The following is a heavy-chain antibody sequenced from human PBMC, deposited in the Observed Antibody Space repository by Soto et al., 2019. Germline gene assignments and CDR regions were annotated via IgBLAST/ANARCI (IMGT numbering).Heavy chain of an antibody. CDR3: AHRVFRPTYYYFGMDV. J-gene: IGHJ6*02. CDR1: GFSLSTSGVG. D-gene: IGHD3-3*01. Sequence: QITLKESGPTLVKPTQTLTLTCTFSGFSLSTSGVGVGWIRQPPGKALEWLALLYWDDDKRSSPSLKSRLTITKYISKNQVVLTMTHMVPVDTATYYCAHRVFRPTYYYFGMDVWGHGTTLTVAS. V-gene: IGHV2-5*02. CDR2: LYWDDDK.